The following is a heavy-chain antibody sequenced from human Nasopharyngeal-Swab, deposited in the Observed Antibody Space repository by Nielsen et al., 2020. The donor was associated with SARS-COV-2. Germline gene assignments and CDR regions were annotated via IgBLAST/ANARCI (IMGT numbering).Heavy chain of an antibody. CDR1: GFSLSTSGMY. Sequence: SGPTLVQPTQTFTLTCTFSGFSLSTSGMYVSWIRQPPGKALEWLALIDWDDDTYYSTSLNTRLTISKVTTKNQVVLTMTNMDPVDTATYYCARGVTYYYDSSGFDYFDYWGQGTLVTVSS. CDR3: ARGVTYYYDSSGFDYFDY. J-gene: IGHJ4*02. V-gene: IGHV2-70*01. D-gene: IGHD3-22*01. CDR2: IDWDDDT.